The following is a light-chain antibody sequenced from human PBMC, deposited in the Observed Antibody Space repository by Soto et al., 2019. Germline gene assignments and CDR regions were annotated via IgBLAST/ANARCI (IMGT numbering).Light chain of an antibody. CDR2: AAS. Sequence: AIRMTQSPSSLSASTGDRVTITCRASQGISSDLAWYQQKPGKAPKLLIYAASTLQSGVPSRFSGSGSGTDFTLTIRCLQSEDFATYYCQQYYSYPLFGPGTKVDIK. V-gene: IGKV1-8*01. CDR3: QQYYSYPL. CDR1: QGISSD. J-gene: IGKJ3*01.